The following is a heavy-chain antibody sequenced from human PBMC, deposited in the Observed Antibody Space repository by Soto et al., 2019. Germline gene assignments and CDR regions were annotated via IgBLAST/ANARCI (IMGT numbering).Heavy chain of an antibody. Sequence: SQTLSLTCAISGDSVSSNSAAWNWIRQSPSRGLEWLGRTYYRSKWYNDYAVSVKSRITINPDTSKNQFSLQLNSVTPEDTAVYYCARXYSSSPTNYYYYYGMDVWGQGTTVTVSS. CDR3: ARXYSSSPTNYYYYYGMDV. J-gene: IGHJ6*02. CDR1: GDSVSSNSAA. CDR2: TYYRSKWYN. D-gene: IGHD6-6*01. V-gene: IGHV6-1*01.